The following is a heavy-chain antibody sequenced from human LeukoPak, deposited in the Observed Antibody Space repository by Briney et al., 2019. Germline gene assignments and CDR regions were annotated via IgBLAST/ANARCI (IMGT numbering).Heavy chain of an antibody. V-gene: IGHV3-73*01. CDR3: TTYYYGSGSRLDY. CDR2: IRSKANSYAT. D-gene: IGHD3-10*01. CDR1: GFTFSGSA. Sequence: PGGSLRLSCAASGFTFSGSAMHWVRQASGKGLEWVGRIRSKANSYATAYAASVKGRFTISRDDSKNTAYLQVNSLKTEDTAVYYCTTYYYGSGSRLDYWGQGTLVTVSS. J-gene: IGHJ4*02.